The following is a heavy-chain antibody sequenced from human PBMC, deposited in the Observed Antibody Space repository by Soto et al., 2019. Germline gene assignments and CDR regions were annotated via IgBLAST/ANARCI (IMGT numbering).Heavy chain of an antibody. Sequence: QVQLQQWGAGLLKPSETLSLTCAVYGGSFSGYYWSWIRQPPGKGLEWIGEINHSGSTNYNPSLKSRVTISVDTSKNQFSLKLSSVTAADTAVYYCARCGGNYYYYYMDVRGKGTTVTVSS. CDR2: INHSGST. J-gene: IGHJ6*03. V-gene: IGHV4-34*01. D-gene: IGHD3-16*01. CDR1: GGSFSGYY. CDR3: ARCGGNYYYYYMDV.